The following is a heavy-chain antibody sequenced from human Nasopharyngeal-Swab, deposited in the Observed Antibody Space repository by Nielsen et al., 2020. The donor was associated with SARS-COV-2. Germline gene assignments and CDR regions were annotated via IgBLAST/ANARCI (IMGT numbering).Heavy chain of an antibody. V-gene: IGHV3-30*18. D-gene: IGHD3-16*01. CDR1: GFTFSSYG. CDR2: ISYDGSNK. J-gene: IGHJ6*02. CDR3: AEDWASYGMDV. Sequence: GESLKISCAASGFTFSSYGMHWVRQAPGKGLEWVAVISYDGSNKYYADSVKGRFTISRDNSKNTLYLQMSSLRAEDTAMYYCAEDWASYGMDVWGQGTTVTVSS.